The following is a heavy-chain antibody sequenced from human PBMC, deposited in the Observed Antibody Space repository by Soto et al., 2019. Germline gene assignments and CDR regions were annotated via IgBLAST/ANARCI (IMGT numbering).Heavy chain of an antibody. CDR2: IKQDGSEK. J-gene: IGHJ4*02. Sequence: GGSLRLSCAASGFTFSSYWMSWVRQAPGKGLEWVANIKQDGSEKNYVDSVKGRFTISRDNAKNTLYLQMNSLRAEDTAVYYCSQVLVGGFFYYCGRGTLVTGSS. CDR3: SQVLVGGFFYY. V-gene: IGHV3-7*02. CDR1: GFTFSSYW. D-gene: IGHD1-26*01.